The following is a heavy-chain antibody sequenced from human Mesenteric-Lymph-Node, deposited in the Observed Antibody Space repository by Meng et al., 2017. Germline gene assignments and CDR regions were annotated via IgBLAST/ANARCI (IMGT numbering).Heavy chain of an antibody. D-gene: IGHD2-8*02. CDR1: GGSVSGTY. CDR2: IIHGGSP. CDR3: ARRPTGIDY. Sequence: LQQWGEDRLKPSGTLSLTSAVKGGSVSGTYWNWISQPPGKGLEWIGEIIHGGSPSYNPSLKSRVTISIDTSKNQLSLMMSSVTAADTAVYYCARRPTGIDYWGQGTLVTVSS. J-gene: IGHJ4*02. V-gene: IGHV4-34*12.